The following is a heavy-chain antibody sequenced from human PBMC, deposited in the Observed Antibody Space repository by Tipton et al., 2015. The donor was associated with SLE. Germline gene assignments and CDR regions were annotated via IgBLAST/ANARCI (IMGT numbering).Heavy chain of an antibody. J-gene: IGHJ3*02. D-gene: IGHD2-8*02. CDR1: GGSISSYY. Sequence: TLSLTCTVSGGSISSYYWRWIRQHPGKGLEWIGYIYYSGSTNYNPSLKSRVTITVDTSKNKFSLKLSSVTVADTAVYYSGGWWHDAIDIWGLGTMFTVSA. V-gene: IGHV4-59*01. CDR3: GGWWHDAIDI. CDR2: IYYSGST.